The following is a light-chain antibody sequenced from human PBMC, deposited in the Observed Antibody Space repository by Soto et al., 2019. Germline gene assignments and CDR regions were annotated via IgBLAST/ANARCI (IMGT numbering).Light chain of an antibody. CDR2: EVS. V-gene: IGLV2-14*02. CDR3: SSYAGSNGV. Sequence: QSALTQPASVSGSPGQSITISCTGTSSDVGSYNLVSWYQQHPGKAPKLMIYEVSKRPSGVPDRFSGSKSGNTASLTVSGLQAEDEADYYCSSYAGSNGVFGTGTKVTVL. J-gene: IGLJ1*01. CDR1: SSDVGSYNL.